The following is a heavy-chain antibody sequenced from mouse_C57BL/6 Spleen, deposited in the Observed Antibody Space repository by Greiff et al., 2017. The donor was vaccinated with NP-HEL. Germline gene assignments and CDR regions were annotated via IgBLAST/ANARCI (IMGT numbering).Heavy chain of an antibody. Sequence: EVKLMESGTVLARPGASVKMSCKTSGYTFTSYWMHWVKQRPGQGLEWIGDIYPGISDTSYNQKFKGQAQMTEVTSASTAYMELISLTNEDSAVYYCTYYGSSYEGPDYWGQGTTLTVSS. CDR1: GYTFTSYW. CDR3: TYYGSSYEGPDY. D-gene: IGHD1-1*01. J-gene: IGHJ2*01. V-gene: IGHV1-5*01. CDR2: IYPGISDT.